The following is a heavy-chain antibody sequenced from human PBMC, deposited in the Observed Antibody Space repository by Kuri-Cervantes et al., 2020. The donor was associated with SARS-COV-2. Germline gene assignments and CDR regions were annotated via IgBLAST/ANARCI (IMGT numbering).Heavy chain of an antibody. CDR2: ISSSSSTI. CDR3: ARDSSSGWFSY. J-gene: IGHJ4*02. Sequence: GGSLRLSCAASGFTFSSYSMNWVRRAPGKGLEWVSYISSSSSTIYYADSVKGRFTISRDNAKNSLYLQMNSLRAEDTAVYYCARDSSSGWFSYWGQGTLVTVSS. CDR1: GFTFSSYS. V-gene: IGHV3-48*01. D-gene: IGHD6-19*01.